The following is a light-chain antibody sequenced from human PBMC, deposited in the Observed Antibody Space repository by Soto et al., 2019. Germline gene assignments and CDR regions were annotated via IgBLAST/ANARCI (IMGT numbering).Light chain of an antibody. V-gene: IGLV2-8*01. Sequence: QSVLTQPASVSGSPGQSITVSCTGTSSDVGGYKYVSWYQQHPGKAPKLIISEVSKRPSGVPDRFSGSKSGNTASLTVSGLQAEDEADYYCTSHAGSNNYVFGTGTKVTVL. J-gene: IGLJ1*01. CDR2: EVS. CDR1: SSDVGGYKY. CDR3: TSHAGSNNYV.